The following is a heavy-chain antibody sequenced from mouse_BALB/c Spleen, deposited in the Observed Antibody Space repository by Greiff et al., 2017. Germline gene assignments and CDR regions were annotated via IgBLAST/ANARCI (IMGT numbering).Heavy chain of an antibody. D-gene: IGHD2-13*01. CDR2: INSNGGST. J-gene: IGHJ2*01. V-gene: IGHV5-6-3*01. CDR1: GFTFSSYG. CDR3: ARERYGDYYFDY. Sequence: EVKLMESGGGLVQPGGSLKLSCAASGFTFSSYGMSWVRQTPDKRLELVATINSNGGSTYYPDSVKGRFTISRDNAKNTLYLQMSSLKSEDTAMYYCARERYGDYYFDYWGQGTTLTVSS.